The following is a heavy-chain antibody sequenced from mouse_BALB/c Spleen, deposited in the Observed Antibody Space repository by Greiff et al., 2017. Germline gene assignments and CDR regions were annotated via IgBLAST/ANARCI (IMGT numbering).Heavy chain of an antibody. J-gene: IGHJ4*01. V-gene: IGHV2-2*02. CDR3: ARNAYYRYDGEGRAMDY. D-gene: IGHD2-14*01. CDR2: IWSGGST. Sequence: VMLVESGPGLVQPSQSLSITCTVSGFSLTSYGVHWVRQSPGKGLEWLGVIWSGGSTDYNAAFISRLSISKDNSKSQVFFKMNSLQANDTAIYYCARNAYYRYDGEGRAMDYWGQGTSVTVSS. CDR1: GFSLTSYG.